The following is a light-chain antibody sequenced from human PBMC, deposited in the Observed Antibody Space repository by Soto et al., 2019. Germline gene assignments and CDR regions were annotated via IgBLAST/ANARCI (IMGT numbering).Light chain of an antibody. V-gene: IGLV1-44*01. Sequence: QSVLTQPPSASGTPGQRVTISCSGSSSNIGSNTVNWYQQLPGTAPKLLIYNNNQRPSGVPDRFSGSKSGTSASLAISGLQSEDEAEYYCAAWDDSLNGHVVFGGGTKGTVL. CDR1: SSNIGSNT. CDR3: AAWDDSLNGHVV. CDR2: NNN. J-gene: IGLJ2*01.